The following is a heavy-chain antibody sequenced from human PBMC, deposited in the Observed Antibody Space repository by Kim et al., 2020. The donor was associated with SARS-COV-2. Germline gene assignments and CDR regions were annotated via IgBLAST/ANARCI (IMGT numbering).Heavy chain of an antibody. CDR3: AKSVGVAGLD. J-gene: IGHJ4*02. CDR2: ST. Sequence: STYYAESVKGRFTISRDNSKNTLYLQMNSLRADDTAVYYCAKSVGVAGLDWGQGTLVTVSS. V-gene: IGHV3-23*01. D-gene: IGHD6-19*01.